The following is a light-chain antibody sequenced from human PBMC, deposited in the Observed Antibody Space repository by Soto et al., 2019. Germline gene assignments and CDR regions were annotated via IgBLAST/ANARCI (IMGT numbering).Light chain of an antibody. CDR3: SSYTSSSTPVV. V-gene: IGLV2-14*01. CDR1: SSDVGGYNY. Sequence: QSVLTQPASVSRSPGQSITISCTGTSSDVGGYNYVSWYQQHPGKAPKLMIYEVSNRPSGVSNRFSGSKSGNTASLTISGLQAEDEADYYCSSYTSSSTPVVFGGGTQLTVL. CDR2: EVS. J-gene: IGLJ2*01.